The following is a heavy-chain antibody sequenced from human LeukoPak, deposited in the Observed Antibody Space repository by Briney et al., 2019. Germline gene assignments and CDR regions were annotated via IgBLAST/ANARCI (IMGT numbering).Heavy chain of an antibody. Sequence: GGSLRLSCAASGFTFSSYRMNWVRQAPGKGLEWVSAISGSGGSTYDADSVKGRFTISRDNSKNTLYLQMNSLRAEDTAVYYCAKDSYYDFWSGHDYWGQGTLVTVSS. J-gene: IGHJ4*02. V-gene: IGHV3-23*01. CDR1: GFTFSSYR. CDR2: ISGSGGST. D-gene: IGHD3-3*01. CDR3: AKDSYYDFWSGHDY.